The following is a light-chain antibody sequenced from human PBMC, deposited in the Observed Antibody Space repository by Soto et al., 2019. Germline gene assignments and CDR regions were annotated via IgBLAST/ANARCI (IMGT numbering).Light chain of an antibody. CDR2: GAS. V-gene: IGKV3-20*01. Sequence: EIVLTQSPGTLSLSPGERATLSCRASQSVSSSYLAWYQQKPGQAPRLLIYGASSRATGIPDRFSGSGSGTDFTLTISRLEPEDFAVYYCKQYGSSPYTFGHGTKLDIK. CDR1: QSVSSSY. CDR3: KQYGSSPYT. J-gene: IGKJ2*01.